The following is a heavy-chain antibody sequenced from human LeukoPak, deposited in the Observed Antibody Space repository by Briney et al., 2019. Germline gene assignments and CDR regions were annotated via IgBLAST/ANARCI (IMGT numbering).Heavy chain of an antibody. CDR2: INHSGST. D-gene: IGHD3-10*01. J-gene: IGHJ4*02. V-gene: IGHV4-34*01. CDR3: ARRRGITMVRGVIITHDSSGYYQSRGPFDY. CDR1: GGSFSGYY. Sequence: SETLSLTCAVYGGSFSGYYWSWIRQPPGKGLEWIGEINHSGSTNYNPSLKSRVTISVDTSKNRFSLKLSSVTAADTAVYYCARRRGITMVRGVIITHDSSGYYQSRGPFDYWGQGTLVTVSS.